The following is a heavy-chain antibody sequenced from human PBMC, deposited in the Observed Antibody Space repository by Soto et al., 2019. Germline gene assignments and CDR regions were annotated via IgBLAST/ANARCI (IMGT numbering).Heavy chain of an antibody. Sequence: NPSETLSLTCTVSGGSINSSDYLWGWIRQPPGKGLEWIGSIYYSGSTYYNPSLESRVTISVDTSKNQFSLKLTSVTAAHTAVYYCAGHSTPWDRSGYYDYWGQGTLVTVSS. CDR1: GGSINSSDYL. D-gene: IGHD3-22*01. CDR2: IYYSGST. CDR3: AGHSTPWDRSGYYDY. J-gene: IGHJ4*02. V-gene: IGHV4-39*01.